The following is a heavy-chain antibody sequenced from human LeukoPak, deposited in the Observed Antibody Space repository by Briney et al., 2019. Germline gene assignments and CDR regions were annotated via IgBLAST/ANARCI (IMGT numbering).Heavy chain of an antibody. CDR3: AKDHDAVVVVSYYSDY. CDR2: IRYDGSNK. D-gene: IGHD2-15*01. CDR1: GFTFSSYG. J-gene: IGHJ4*02. Sequence: GGSLRLSCAASGFTFSSYGMHWVRQAPGKGLEWVAFIRYDGSNKYYADSVKGRFTISRDNSKNTLYLQMNSLRAEDTAVYYCAKDHDAVVVVSYYSDYWGQGTLVTVSS. V-gene: IGHV3-30*02.